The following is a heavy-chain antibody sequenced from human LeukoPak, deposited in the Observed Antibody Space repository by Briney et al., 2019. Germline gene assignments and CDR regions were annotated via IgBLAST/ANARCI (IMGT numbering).Heavy chain of an antibody. V-gene: IGHV3-23*01. CDR3: AKAPLLRFLEWLYPVSYFDY. D-gene: IGHD3-3*01. CDR1: GFTLSDYY. J-gene: IGHJ4*02. Sequence: GGSLRLSCAASGFTLSDYYMSWIRQAPGKGLEWVSAISGSGGSTYYADSVKGRFTISRDNSKNTLYLQMNSLRAEDTAVYYCAKAPLLRFLEWLYPVSYFDYWGQGTLVTVSS. CDR2: ISGSGGST.